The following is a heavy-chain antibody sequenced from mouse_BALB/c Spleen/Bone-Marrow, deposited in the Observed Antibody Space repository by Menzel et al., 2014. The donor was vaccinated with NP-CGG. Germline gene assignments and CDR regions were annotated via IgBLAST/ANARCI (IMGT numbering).Heavy chain of an antibody. CDR2: ISSGGSYT. D-gene: IGHD1-1*01. CDR1: GFTFSTYA. V-gene: IGHV5-9-4*01. CDR3: ARDGYASSD. Sequence: EVHLVESGGVLVKPGGSLKLSCAASGFTFSTYAMSWVRQSPEKRLEWVAEISSGGSYTYYPDTVTGRFTISRDNAKNTLYLEMSSLRSEDTAMYYCARDGYASSDWGQGTLVTVSA. J-gene: IGHJ3*01.